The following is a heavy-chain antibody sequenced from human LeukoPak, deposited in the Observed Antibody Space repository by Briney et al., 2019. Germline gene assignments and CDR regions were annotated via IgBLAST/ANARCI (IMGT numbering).Heavy chain of an antibody. V-gene: IGHV3-7*01. D-gene: IGHD6-19*01. CDR2: IKQDGSEK. J-gene: IGHJ5*02. CDR1: GFTFSSLW. Sequence: GGSLRLSCAASGFTFSSLWMTWVRQAPGKGLEWVATIKQDGSEKYYVDSVKGRFTISRDNAKNSLYLQMNSLRAEDTAVYYCARKSSGWYFGWFDPWGQGTLVTVSS. CDR3: ARKSSGWYFGWFDP.